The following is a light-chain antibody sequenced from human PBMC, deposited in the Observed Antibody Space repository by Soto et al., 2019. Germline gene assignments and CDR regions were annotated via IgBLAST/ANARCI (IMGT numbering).Light chain of an antibody. Sequence: QSALTQPASVSGSPGQSITISCTGTSGDIGSYNRVSWYQQHPGKAPKLIIYEVTDRPSGVSNRFSGSKSGNTASLTISGLQAEEEDEYCCSSYTIFNPRACVFGTATKVTVL. CDR3: SSYTIFNPRACV. CDR1: SGDIGSYNR. J-gene: IGLJ1*01. V-gene: IGLV2-14*01. CDR2: EVT.